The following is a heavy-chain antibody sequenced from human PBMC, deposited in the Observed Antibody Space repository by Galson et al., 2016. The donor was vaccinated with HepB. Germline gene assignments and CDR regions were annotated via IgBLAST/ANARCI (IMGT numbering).Heavy chain of an antibody. V-gene: IGHV3-53*01. Sequence: SLRLSCAVSGFTFSDYVMNRVRQAPGKGLEWVSVIYSGASTYYADSVKGRFTISRDSSKNTLSLQMNSLRAEDTAVYYCAKDRDSNWYEKYFQHWGQGTLVTVSS. D-gene: IGHD6-13*01. CDR2: IYSGAST. J-gene: IGHJ1*01. CDR1: GFTFSDYV. CDR3: AKDRDSNWYEKYFQH.